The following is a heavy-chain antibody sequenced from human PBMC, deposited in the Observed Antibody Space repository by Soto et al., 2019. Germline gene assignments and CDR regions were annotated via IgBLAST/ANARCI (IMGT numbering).Heavy chain of an antibody. Sequence: ASVKVSCKASGYTFTSYGISWVLQAPGQGLEWMGWISAYNGNTNYAQKLQGRVTMTTDTSTSTAYMELRSLRSDDTAVYYCSRGNDFWSGYGWFDPWGQGTLVTVSS. CDR3: SRGNDFWSGYGWFDP. J-gene: IGHJ5*02. CDR1: GYTFTSYG. D-gene: IGHD3-3*01. CDR2: ISAYNGNT. V-gene: IGHV1-18*01.